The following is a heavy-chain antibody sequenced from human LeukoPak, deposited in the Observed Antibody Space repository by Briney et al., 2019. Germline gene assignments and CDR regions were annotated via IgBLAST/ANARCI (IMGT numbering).Heavy chain of an antibody. J-gene: IGHJ4*02. CDR3: SALGYPQYFHH. CDR2: IKSKTNGGTT. D-gene: IGHD2-15*01. Sequence: GGSLSLSCAPSGFIFSDAWMTWVRQAPGKGLEWVGRIKSKTNGGTTDYAAPVKVRFTISRDDSKNTLYFEMNSLKTEDTAIYYCSALGYPQYFHHWGQGTLVTVSS. CDR1: GFIFSDAW. V-gene: IGHV3-15*01.